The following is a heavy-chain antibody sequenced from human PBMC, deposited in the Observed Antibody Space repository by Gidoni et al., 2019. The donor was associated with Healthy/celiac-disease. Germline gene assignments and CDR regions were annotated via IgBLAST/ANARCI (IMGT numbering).Heavy chain of an antibody. CDR3: ARAGSYYDFWSGYDQGASRFDP. V-gene: IGHV4-59*01. Sequence: QVQLQASGPGLVKPSETLSLTCTVAGGAISRYYWSWTRQPPGKGLEWIRSYYYSGTTNYHPSLQSRVTISVDTSKNQFSLKLSSATAADPAVYYCARAGSYYDFWSGYDQGASRFDPWGQGTLVTVSS. CDR1: GGAISRYY. J-gene: IGHJ5*02. CDR2: YYYSGTT. D-gene: IGHD3-3*01.